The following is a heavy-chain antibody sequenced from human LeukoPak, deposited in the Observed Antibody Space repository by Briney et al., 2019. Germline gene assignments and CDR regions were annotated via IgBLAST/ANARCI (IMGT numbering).Heavy chain of an antibody. J-gene: IGHJ6*02. Sequence: GGSLRLSCAASGFTFSSYAMSWVRQAPGKGLEWVSAISGSGGRTFNADSVKGRFTITRDNSKNTLYLQMNSLRAEDTAVYYCAKDRTTFGVITGYGMDVWGQGTTVTVSS. CDR2: ISGSGGRT. CDR3: AKDRTTFGVITGYGMDV. D-gene: IGHD3-3*01. V-gene: IGHV3-23*01. CDR1: GFTFSSYA.